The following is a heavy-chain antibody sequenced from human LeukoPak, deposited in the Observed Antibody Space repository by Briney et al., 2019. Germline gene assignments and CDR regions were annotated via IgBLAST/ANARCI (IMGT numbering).Heavy chain of an antibody. J-gene: IGHJ6*03. CDR3: ARGKRPATYMDV. V-gene: IGHV1-2*02. Sequence: APVKVSCKASGGTFSSYAISWVRQAPGQGLEWMGWINPNSGGTNYAQKFQGRVTMTRDTSISTAYMELSRLRSDDTAVYYCARGKRPATYMDVWGKGTTVTVSS. CDR2: INPNSGGT. CDR1: GGTFSSYA. D-gene: IGHD6-6*01.